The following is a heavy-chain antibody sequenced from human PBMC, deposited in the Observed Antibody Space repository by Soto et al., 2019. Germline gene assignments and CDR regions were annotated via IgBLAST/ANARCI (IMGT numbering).Heavy chain of an antibody. CDR1: DFTFSNAW. J-gene: IGHJ4*02. Sequence: EVHLMESGGGVVKPGGSLRLSCAAPDFTFSNAWMNWVRQTPGKGLEWVGRIRDKSDGGTTDYAAPVQGRFTISIDDSKNLLYLQMNNLKTEDTAVYSCTTDTWTSPPFDYWGQGTLVTVSS. D-gene: IGHD5-12*01. CDR3: TTDTWTSPPFDY. V-gene: IGHV3-15*07. CDR2: IRDKSDGGTT.